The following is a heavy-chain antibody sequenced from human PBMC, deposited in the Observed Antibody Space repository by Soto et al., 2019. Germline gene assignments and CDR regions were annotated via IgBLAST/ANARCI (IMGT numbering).Heavy chain of an antibody. J-gene: IGHJ4*02. Sequence: ASVKVSCKASGYTFTSYAMHWVRQAPGQRLEWMGWINAGNGNTKYSQKFQGRVTITRDTSASTAYMELSSLRSEDTAVYYCARGRSYYGSGLGNFEYWGQGTLVTVSS. CDR2: INAGNGNT. V-gene: IGHV1-3*01. CDR1: GYTFTSYA. CDR3: ARGRSYYGSGLGNFEY. D-gene: IGHD3-10*01.